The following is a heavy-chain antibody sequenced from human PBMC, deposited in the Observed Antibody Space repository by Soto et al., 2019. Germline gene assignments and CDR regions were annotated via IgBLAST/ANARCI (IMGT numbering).Heavy chain of an antibody. J-gene: IGHJ6*03. CDR2: ISSSSSYI. CDR1: GFTFSSYS. D-gene: IGHD3-3*01. CDR3: ARDGQHYYDFWSGPYYYYYMDV. V-gene: IGHV3-21*01. Sequence: PGGSLRLSCAASGFTFSSYSMNWVRQAPGKGLEWVSSISSSSSYIYYADSVKGRFTISRDNAKNSLYLQMNSLRAEDTAVYYCARDGQHYYDFWSGPYYYYYMDVWGKGTTVTVSS.